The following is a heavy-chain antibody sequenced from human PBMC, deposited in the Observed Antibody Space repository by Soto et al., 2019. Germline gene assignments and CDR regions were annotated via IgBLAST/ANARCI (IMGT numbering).Heavy chain of an antibody. V-gene: IGHV3-30*18. CDR1: GFTFSSYG. CDR3: AKVSNDADAFDI. J-gene: IGHJ3*02. Sequence: GGSLRLSCAASGFTFSSYGMHWVRQAPGKGLEWVAVISYDERNKNNADSVKGRLTISRDNSKNTLNLKMNSLRAEYTAVYYCAKVSNDADAFDIWGQGTMVTVSS. D-gene: IGHD1-1*01. CDR2: ISYDERNK.